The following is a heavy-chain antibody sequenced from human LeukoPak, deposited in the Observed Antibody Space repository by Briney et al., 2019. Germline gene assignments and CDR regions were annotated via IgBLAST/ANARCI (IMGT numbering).Heavy chain of an antibody. J-gene: IGHJ6*03. D-gene: IGHD6-6*01. CDR3: ARGEFVSYSSSSPRRYYYYYYMDV. V-gene: IGHV4-4*02. CDR2: IYHSGST. CDR1: GGSISSSNW. Sequence: SETLSLTCAVSGGSISSSNWWSWVRQPPGKGLEWIGEIYHSGSTNYNPSLKSRVTISVDKSKNQFSLKLSSVTAADTAVYYCARGEFVSYSSSSPRRYYYYYYMDVWGKGTTVTVSS.